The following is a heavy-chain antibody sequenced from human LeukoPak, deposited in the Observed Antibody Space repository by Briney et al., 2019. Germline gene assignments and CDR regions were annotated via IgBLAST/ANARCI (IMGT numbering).Heavy chain of an antibody. V-gene: IGHV1-2*02. CDR1: GYTFTGYY. Sequence: ASVKVSCKASGYTFTGYYMHWVRQAPGQGLEWMGWINPNSGGTNYARKFQGRVTMTRGTSISTAYMELSRLRSDDTAVYYCARSMGFELPYYYYGMDVWGQGTTVTVSS. CDR2: INPNSGGT. CDR3: ARSMGFELPYYYYGMDV. D-gene: IGHD1-26*01. J-gene: IGHJ6*02.